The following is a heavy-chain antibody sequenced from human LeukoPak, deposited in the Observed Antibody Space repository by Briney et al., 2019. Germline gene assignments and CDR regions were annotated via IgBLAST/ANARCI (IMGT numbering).Heavy chain of an antibody. D-gene: IGHD2-8*01. CDR1: GGSISSINYY. J-gene: IGHJ4*02. V-gene: IGHV4-39*07. CDR3: ARDRCSDGLCYFFDY. Sequence: PSETLSLTCTVSGGSISSINYYWGWIRQPPGKGLEWIGSVYNSGTTYYNPSLKSRDSISVVTSKNQFSLRLSSVTAADTAVYYCARDRCSDGLCYFFDYWGQGTLVTVSS. CDR2: VYNSGTT.